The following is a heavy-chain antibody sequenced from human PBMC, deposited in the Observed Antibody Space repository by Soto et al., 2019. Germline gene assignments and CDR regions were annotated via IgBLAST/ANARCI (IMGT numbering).Heavy chain of an antibody. CDR3: ARDVRGDNEFWSGYSYTNWFDP. V-gene: IGHV4-59*01. CDR1: GGSISSYY. J-gene: IGHJ5*02. CDR2: IYYSGST. D-gene: IGHD3-3*01. Sequence: SETLSLTCTVSGGSISSYYWSWIRQPPGKGLEWIGYIYYSGSTNYNPSLKSRVTISVDTSKNQFSLKLSSVTAADTAVYYCARDVRGDNEFWSGYSYTNWFDPWGQGTLVTVSS.